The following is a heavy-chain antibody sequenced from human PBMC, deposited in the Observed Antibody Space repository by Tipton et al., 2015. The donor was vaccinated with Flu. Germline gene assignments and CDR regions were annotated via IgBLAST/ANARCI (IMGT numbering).Heavy chain of an antibody. CDR1: GDSIDRRYF. J-gene: IGHJ4*02. CDR2: IYNSEYT. V-gene: IGHV4-59*12. CDR3: ARDPSLGMPDYFDH. Sequence: TLSLTCSVSGDSIDRRYFWGWVRQPPGKGLEWIGYIYNSEYTKYNPSLKSRVTISVDTSKKQFSLQLRSVTAADTAVYYCARDPSLGMPDYFDHWGQGTLVTASS. D-gene: IGHD2-2*01.